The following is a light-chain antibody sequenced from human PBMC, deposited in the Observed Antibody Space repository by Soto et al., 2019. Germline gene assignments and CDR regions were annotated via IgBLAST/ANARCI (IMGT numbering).Light chain of an antibody. Sequence: EIVLTQSPGTLSLSPGESATLSCRANQVVSTSYLAWYQQKPGQAPRLLINHASDRATGVPDRFSGRGSGTDFALTITRLEPEDFALFYCQQYGTFPFSFGQGTKLEIK. J-gene: IGKJ2*01. CDR1: QVVSTSY. CDR3: QQYGTFPFS. CDR2: HAS. V-gene: IGKV3-20*01.